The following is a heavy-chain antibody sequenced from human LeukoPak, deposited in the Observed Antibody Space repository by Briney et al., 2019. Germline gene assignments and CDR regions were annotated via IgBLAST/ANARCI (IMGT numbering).Heavy chain of an antibody. CDR1: GFTFSSYS. J-gene: IGHJ4*02. D-gene: IGHD5-18*01. CDR3: ARDQVPALAN. CDR2: ISSSSKTI. V-gene: IGHV3-48*01. Sequence: GGSLRLSCAASGFTFSSYSMNWVRQAPGKGLEWVSYISSSSKTIYYADSVKGRFTISRDNAKNSLYLQMNSLRAEDTAVYYCARDQVPALANWGQGTLVTVSS.